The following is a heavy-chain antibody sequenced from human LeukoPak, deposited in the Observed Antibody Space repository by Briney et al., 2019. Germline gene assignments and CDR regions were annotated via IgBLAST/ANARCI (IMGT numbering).Heavy chain of an antibody. CDR2: IYYSGST. D-gene: IGHD3-10*01. CDR3: ARVRMVRGVIIPVYFDY. CDR1: GGSISGYY. V-gene: IGHV4-59*01. Sequence: SETLSLTCAVSGGSISGYYWSWIRQPPGKGLEWIGYIYYSGSTNYNPSLKSRVTISVDTSKNQFSLKLSSVTAADTAVYYCARVRMVRGVIIPVYFDYWGRGTLVTVSS. J-gene: IGHJ4*02.